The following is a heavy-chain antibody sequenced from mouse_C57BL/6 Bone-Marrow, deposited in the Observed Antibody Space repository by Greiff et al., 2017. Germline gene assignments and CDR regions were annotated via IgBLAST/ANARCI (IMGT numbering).Heavy chain of an antibody. CDR3: ARKGGSSTWYFDV. Sequence: EVKLQQSGPELVKPGASVKISCKASGYTFTDYYMNWVKQSHGKSLEWIGDINPNNGGTSYNQKFKGKATLPVDKSSSPAYMELRSLTSEDSAVYYYARKGGSSTWYFDVGGTGTTVTVSS. CDR2: INPNNGGT. D-gene: IGHD1-1*01. J-gene: IGHJ1*03. CDR1: GYTFTDYY. V-gene: IGHV1-26*01.